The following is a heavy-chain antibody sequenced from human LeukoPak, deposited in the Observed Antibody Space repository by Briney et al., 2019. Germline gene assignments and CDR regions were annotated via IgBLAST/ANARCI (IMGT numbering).Heavy chain of an antibody. CDR2: IYHSGST. V-gene: IGHV4-30-2*01. J-gene: IGHJ4*02. D-gene: IGHD3-3*01. CDR1: GGSISSGGYY. Sequence: SETQSLTCTVSGGSISSGGYYWSWIRQPPGKGLEWIGYIYHSGSTYYNPSLKSRVTISVDRSKNQFSLKLSSVTAADTAVYYCARGHYDFWSGQPLGYFDYWGQGTLVTVSS. CDR3: ARGHYDFWSGQPLGYFDY.